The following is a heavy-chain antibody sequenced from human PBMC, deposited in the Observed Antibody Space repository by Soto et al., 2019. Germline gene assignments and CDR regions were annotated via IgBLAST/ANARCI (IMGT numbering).Heavy chain of an antibody. CDR2: IKSRTDGGTP. CDR3: TTDGPINKN. Sequence: GGSPRLSCAGSGFTFSNDWRSSVRQAPGKGPEWVGGIKSRTDGGTPDYAAPVQGRFTISRDDSINTLFLQMNSLKTGGTAVYYCTTDGPINKNWGQGTLVTVSS. CDR1: GFTFSNDW. J-gene: IGHJ4*02. V-gene: IGHV3-15*01.